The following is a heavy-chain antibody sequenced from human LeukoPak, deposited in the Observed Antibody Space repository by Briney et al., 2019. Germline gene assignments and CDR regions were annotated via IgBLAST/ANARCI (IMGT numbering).Heavy chain of an antibody. J-gene: IGHJ6*02. V-gene: IGHV3-66*02. CDR3: ARDVRGGYSSSSGGYYYYYYGMDV. CDR2: IYSGGST. D-gene: IGHD6-6*01. Sequence: PGGSLRLSCAASGLTVSSNYMSWVRQAPGKGLEWVSVIYSGGSTYYADSVKGRFTISRDNSKNTLYLQMNSLRAEDTAVYYCARDVRGGYSSSSGGYYYYYYGMDVWGQGTTVTVSS. CDR1: GLTVSSNY.